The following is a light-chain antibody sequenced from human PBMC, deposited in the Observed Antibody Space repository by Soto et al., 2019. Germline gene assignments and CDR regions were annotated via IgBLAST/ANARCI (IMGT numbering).Light chain of an antibody. CDR1: QTISNW. CDR2: KAS. CDR3: QHYNSYSEA. J-gene: IGKJ1*01. V-gene: IGKV1-5*03. Sequence: IQMTQSPSTLSASVGDGVTITCRASQTISNWLAWYQQKPGKAPKLLIYKASTVESAAPSRFSGSGSGTGFTLTISGLRPDDFATYYCQHYNSYSEAFGQGTKVDI.